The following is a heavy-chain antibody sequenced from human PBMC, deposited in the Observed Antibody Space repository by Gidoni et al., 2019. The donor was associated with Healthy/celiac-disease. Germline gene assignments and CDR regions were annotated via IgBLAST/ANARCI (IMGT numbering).Heavy chain of an antibody. Sequence: QLQLQESGPGLVKPSETLSLTCTGSGGPISSSSYYWGWIRQPPGKGLEWIGCIYYSGSTYYNPSLKSRVTISVDTSKNQFSRKLSSVTAADTAVYYCASPKSYYDILTGWNTDAFDIWGQGTMVTVSS. CDR1: GGPISSSSYY. D-gene: IGHD3-9*01. CDR3: ASPKSYYDILTGWNTDAFDI. CDR2: IYYSGST. J-gene: IGHJ3*02. V-gene: IGHV4-39*01.